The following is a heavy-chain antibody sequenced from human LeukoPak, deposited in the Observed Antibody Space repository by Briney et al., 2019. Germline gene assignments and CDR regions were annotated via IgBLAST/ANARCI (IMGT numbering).Heavy chain of an antibody. V-gene: IGHV3-66*01. J-gene: IGHJ4*02. Sequence: HTGGFLRLSCAASGFTVSSNYMSWVRQAPGKGLEWVSVIYRGGNTYSADSVKGRFTISRDNSKNTLYLQMNRLRAEDTAVYYCAREGDYNYYFDYWGQGTLVTVSS. CDR1: GFTVSSNY. CDR3: AREGDYNYYFDY. CDR2: IYRGGNT. D-gene: IGHD4-17*01.